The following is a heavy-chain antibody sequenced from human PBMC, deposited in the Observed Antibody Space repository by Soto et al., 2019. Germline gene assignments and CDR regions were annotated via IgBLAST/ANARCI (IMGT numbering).Heavy chain of an antibody. Sequence: GGSLRLSCAASGFTFSSYAMSWVRQAPGKGLEWVSAISGSGGSTYYADSVKGRFTISRDNSKNTLYLQMNSLRAEDTAVYYCAKDQGSWYFFGAXYWGQGTLVTVSS. CDR1: GFTFSSYA. CDR3: AKDQGSWYFFGAXY. CDR2: ISGSGGST. J-gene: IGHJ4*02. V-gene: IGHV3-23*01. D-gene: IGHD6-13*01.